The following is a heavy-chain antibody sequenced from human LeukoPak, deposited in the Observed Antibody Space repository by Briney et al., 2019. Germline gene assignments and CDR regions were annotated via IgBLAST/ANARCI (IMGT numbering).Heavy chain of an antibody. Sequence: ASVKVSCKASGYTFTSYGISWVRQAPGQGLEWMGWISAYNGNTNYAQKLQGGVTMTTDTSTSTAYMELRSLRSDDTAVYYCARDRLRYFDWLYAFDIWGQGTMVTVSS. CDR1: GYTFTSYG. D-gene: IGHD3-9*01. CDR3: ARDRLRYFDWLYAFDI. CDR2: ISAYNGNT. J-gene: IGHJ3*02. V-gene: IGHV1-18*01.